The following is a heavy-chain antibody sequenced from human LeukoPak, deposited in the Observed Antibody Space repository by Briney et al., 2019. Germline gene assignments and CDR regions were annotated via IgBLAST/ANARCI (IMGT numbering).Heavy chain of an antibody. CDR2: IIPILGIA. Sequence: ASVKVSCKASGGTFSSYAISWVRQAPGQGLEWMGRIIPILGIANYAQKFQGRVTITADKSTSTAYMELSSLRSDDTAVYYCARGVTIFGVVILYKGAFDIWGQGTMVTVSS. D-gene: IGHD3-3*01. V-gene: IGHV1-69*04. J-gene: IGHJ3*02. CDR1: GGTFSSYA. CDR3: ARGVTIFGVVILYKGAFDI.